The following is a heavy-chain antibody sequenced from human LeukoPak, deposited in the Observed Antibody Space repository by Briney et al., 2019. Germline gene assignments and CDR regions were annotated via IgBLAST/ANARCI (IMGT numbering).Heavy chain of an antibody. V-gene: IGHV3-30*19. CDR1: GFSFSSFG. CDR2: ISSDGSEK. J-gene: IGHJ4*02. Sequence: GGSLRLSCAASGFSFSSFGIHRVRQAPGKGLEWLSFISSDGSEKYYADSVKGRFTISRDNSKNTLYLQLSSLRVEDTAVYYCAREYGRSGYFDYWGQGTLVSVSS. CDR3: AREYGRSGYFDY. D-gene: IGHD3-22*01.